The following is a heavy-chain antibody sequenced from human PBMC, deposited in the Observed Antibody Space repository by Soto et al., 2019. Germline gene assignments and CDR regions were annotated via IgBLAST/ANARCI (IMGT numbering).Heavy chain of an antibody. V-gene: IGHV1-18*01. Sequence: ASVKVSFKASGYTFTSYGISWLRQAPGQGLEWMGWISAYNGNTNYAQKLQGRVTMTTDTSTSTAYMELRSLRSDDTAVYYCARVSDFWSGPAYWGQGTLVTVSS. CDR2: ISAYNGNT. CDR3: ARVSDFWSGPAY. CDR1: GYTFTSYG. D-gene: IGHD3-3*01. J-gene: IGHJ1*01.